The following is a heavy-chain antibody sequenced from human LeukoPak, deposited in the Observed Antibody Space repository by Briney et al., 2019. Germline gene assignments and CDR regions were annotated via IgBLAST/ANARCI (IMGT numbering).Heavy chain of an antibody. CDR3: AREWYGDYSLNYYYYGMDV. D-gene: IGHD4-17*01. Sequence: SQTLSLTCTVSGGSISSGSYYWSWIRQPAGKGLEWIGRMYTSGSTKYNPSLKSRVTISVDTSKNQFFLKLNSVTAADTAVYYCAREWYGDYSLNYYYYGMDVWGQGTTVTVSS. CDR1: GGSISSGSYY. V-gene: IGHV4-61*02. J-gene: IGHJ6*02. CDR2: MYTSGST.